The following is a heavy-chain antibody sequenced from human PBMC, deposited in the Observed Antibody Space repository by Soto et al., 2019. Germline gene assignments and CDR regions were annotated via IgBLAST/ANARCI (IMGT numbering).Heavy chain of an antibody. J-gene: IGHJ1*01. V-gene: IGHV4-59*08. D-gene: IGHD3-10*01. Sequence: SETLSLTCTVSGDSISDNYWSWIRQPPGKTLEWIGYMYYTGSTNYNPSLKSRVTMSVDTSKNQFSLRLSSVTAADTAVYYCERLEHARITMVRGVMPQYFQHWGQGTLVTVSS. CDR1: GDSISDNY. CDR2: MYYTGST. CDR3: ERLEHARITMVRGVMPQYFQH.